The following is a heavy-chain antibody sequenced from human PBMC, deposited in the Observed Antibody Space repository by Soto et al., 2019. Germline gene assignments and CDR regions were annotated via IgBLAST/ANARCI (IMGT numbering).Heavy chain of an antibody. Sequence: GASVKVSCKASGGTFSSYAISWVRQAPGQGLEWMGGIIPIFGTANYAQKFQGRVTITADKSTSTAYMELSSLRSEDTAVYYCARDLPWDYYDSSVYYPWGQGTLVTVSS. CDR1: GGTFSSYA. D-gene: IGHD3-22*01. V-gene: IGHV1-69*06. CDR3: ARDLPWDYYDSSVYYP. J-gene: IGHJ5*02. CDR2: IIPIFGTA.